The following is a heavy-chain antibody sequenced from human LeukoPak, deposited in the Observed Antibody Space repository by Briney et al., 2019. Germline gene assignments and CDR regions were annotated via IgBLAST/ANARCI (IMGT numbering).Heavy chain of an antibody. CDR2: ISGSGGST. CDR3: AKGTQPSDYGSHFDY. D-gene: IGHD4-17*01. Sequence: GGSLRLSCAASGFTFSSHAMSWVRQAPGKGLEWVSAISGSGGSTYYADSVKGRFTMSRDNSKNTLYLQMNSLRAEDTAVYYCAKGTQPSDYGSHFDYWGQGTLVTVSS. CDR1: GFTFSSHA. V-gene: IGHV3-23*01. J-gene: IGHJ4*02.